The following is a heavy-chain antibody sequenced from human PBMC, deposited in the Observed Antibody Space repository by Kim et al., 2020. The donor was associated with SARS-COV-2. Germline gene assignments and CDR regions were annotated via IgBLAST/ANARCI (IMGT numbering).Heavy chain of an antibody. D-gene: IGHD6-19*01. V-gene: IGHV3-30*18. CDR1: GFTFSSYC. J-gene: IGHJ6*02. Sequence: LRLSCAASGFTFSSYCMQWVRQAPGKGLEWVAVISYDGSNKYYADSVKGRFTISRDNSKNTLYLQMNSLRAEDTAVYYCAKEEGSGYSSGWTYYYYGMDVWGQGTTVTVSS. CDR3: AKEEGSGYSSGWTYYYYGMDV. CDR2: ISYDGSNK.